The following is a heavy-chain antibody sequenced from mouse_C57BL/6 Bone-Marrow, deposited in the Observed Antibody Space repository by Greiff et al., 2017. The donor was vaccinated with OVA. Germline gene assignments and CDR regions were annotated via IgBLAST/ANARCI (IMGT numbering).Heavy chain of an antibody. D-gene: IGHD1-1*01. CDR2: INPNNGGT. J-gene: IGHJ2*01. CDR1: GYTFTDYY. V-gene: IGHV1-26*01. Sequence: VQLQQSGPELVKPGASVKISCKASGYTFTDYYMNWVKQSHGKSLEWIGDINPNNGGTSYNQKFKGKATLTVDKSSSTAYMELRSLTSEDSAVYYCARPPHYYGSTYYFDYWGQGTTLTVSS. CDR3: ARPPHYYGSTYYFDY.